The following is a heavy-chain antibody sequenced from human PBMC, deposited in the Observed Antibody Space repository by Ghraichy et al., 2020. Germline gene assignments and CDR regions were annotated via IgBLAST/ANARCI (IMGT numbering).Heavy chain of an antibody. Sequence: GGSLRLSCAASGFTFSSYEMNWVRQAPGKGLERVSYISSSGSTIYYADSVKGRFTISRDNAKNSLYLQMNSLRAEDTAVYYCARDMRYNWNDWWWFDPWGQGTLVTVSS. J-gene: IGHJ5*02. CDR1: GFTFSSYE. D-gene: IGHD1-1*01. V-gene: IGHV3-48*03. CDR3: ARDMRYNWNDWWWFDP. CDR2: ISSSGSTI.